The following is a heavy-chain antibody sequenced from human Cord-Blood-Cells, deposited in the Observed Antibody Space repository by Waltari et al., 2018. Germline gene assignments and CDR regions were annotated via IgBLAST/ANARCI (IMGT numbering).Heavy chain of an antibody. Sequence: QLQLQESGPGLVKPSETLSLTCTVSGGSISSGSYYWGWIRQPPGKGLEWIGSIYYSGSTYYNPSLKSRVTISVDTSKNQFSLKLSSVTAADTAVYYCAGTGDVLDWFDPWGQGTLVTVSS. J-gene: IGHJ5*02. CDR1: GGSISSGSYY. CDR3: AGTGDVLDWFDP. CDR2: IYYSGST. V-gene: IGHV4-39*01. D-gene: IGHD7-27*01.